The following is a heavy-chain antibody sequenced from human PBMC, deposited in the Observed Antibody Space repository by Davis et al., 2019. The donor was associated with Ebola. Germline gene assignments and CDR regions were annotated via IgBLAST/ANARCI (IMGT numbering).Heavy chain of an antibody. D-gene: IGHD5-24*01. CDR1: GYTFTSYD. CDR3: AREMASRESIYYYGMDV. CDR2: MNPNSGNT. V-gene: IGHV1-8*01. Sequence: ASVKVSCKASGYTFTSYDINWVRQATGQGLEWMGWMNPNSGNTGYAQKFQGRVTMTRNTSISTAYMELSSLRSEDTAVYYCAREMASRESIYYYGMDVWGQGTTVTVSS. J-gene: IGHJ6*02.